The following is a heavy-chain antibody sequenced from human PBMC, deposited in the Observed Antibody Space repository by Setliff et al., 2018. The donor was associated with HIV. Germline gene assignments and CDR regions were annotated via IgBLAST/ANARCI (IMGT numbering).Heavy chain of an antibody. CDR2: IFGSGTT. CDR1: TDSISNFH. V-gene: IGHV4-4*07. D-gene: IGHD1-1*01. J-gene: IGHJ4*02. CDR3: ARRPPLTTGREYYFDF. Sequence: SETLSLTCSVSTDSISNFHWSWMRQPAGKGLEWIGRIFGSGTTHYNPSLKSRVTMSIDTSKNQFSLKLNAVTAADTAVYYCARRPPLTTGREYYFDFWGQGTLVTVSS.